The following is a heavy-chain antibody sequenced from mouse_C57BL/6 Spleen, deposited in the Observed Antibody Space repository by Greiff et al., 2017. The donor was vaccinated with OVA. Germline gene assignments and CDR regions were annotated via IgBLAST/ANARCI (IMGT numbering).Heavy chain of an antibody. CDR3: ARGHYYGSSSDAMDY. CDR1: GYTFTSYW. CDR2: IHPNSGST. V-gene: IGHV1-64*01. D-gene: IGHD1-1*01. Sequence: QVQLQQPGAELVKPGASVKLSCKASGYTFTSYWMHWVKQRPGQGLEWIGMIHPNSGSTNYNEKFKSKATLTVDKSSSTAYMQLSSLTSEDSAVYYCARGHYYGSSSDAMDYWGQGTSVTVSS. J-gene: IGHJ4*01.